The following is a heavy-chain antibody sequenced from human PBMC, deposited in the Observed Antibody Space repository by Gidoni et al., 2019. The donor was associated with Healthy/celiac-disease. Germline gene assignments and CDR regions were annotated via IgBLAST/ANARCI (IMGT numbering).Heavy chain of an antibody. Sequence: EVQLVESGGGLVKPGGSLRLSCAASGLPFSRDRMTWVRQAPGKGLEWVSSISSSSSYIYYADSVKGRFTISRDNAKNSLYLQMNSLRAEDTAVYYCARDRYDFWSGYSPFDYWGQGTLVTVSS. CDR2: ISSSSSYI. D-gene: IGHD3-3*01. J-gene: IGHJ4*02. CDR3: ARDRYDFWSGYSPFDY. V-gene: IGHV3-21*01. CDR1: GLPFSRDR.